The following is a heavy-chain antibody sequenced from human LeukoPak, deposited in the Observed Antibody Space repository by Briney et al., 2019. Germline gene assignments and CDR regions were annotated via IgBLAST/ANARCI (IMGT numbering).Heavy chain of an antibody. Sequence: GGSLRLSCAASGFTFSSYAMHWVRQAPGKGLEWVAVISYDGSNKYYADSVKGRFTISRDNSKNTLYLQMDSLRAEDTAVYYCAKDPVDYWGQGTLVTVSS. V-gene: IGHV3-30-3*01. CDR3: AKDPVDY. J-gene: IGHJ4*02. CDR2: ISYDGSNK. CDR1: GFTFSSYA.